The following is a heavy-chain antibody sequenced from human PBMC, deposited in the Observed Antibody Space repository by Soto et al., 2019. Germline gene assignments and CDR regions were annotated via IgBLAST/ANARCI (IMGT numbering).Heavy chain of an antibody. D-gene: IGHD3-22*01. CDR3: AREPTMKEDAFGI. CDR2: INRSGSSI. CDR1: GFTFSSYS. J-gene: IGHJ3*02. V-gene: IGHV3-48*02. Sequence: PGGSLRLSCAASGFTFSSYSMNWVRQAPGKGLEWVSYINRSGSSIYYADSVRGRFSISRDNAKNSLYLQMNSLRDEDTAVYYCAREPTMKEDAFGIWGQGTMVTVSS.